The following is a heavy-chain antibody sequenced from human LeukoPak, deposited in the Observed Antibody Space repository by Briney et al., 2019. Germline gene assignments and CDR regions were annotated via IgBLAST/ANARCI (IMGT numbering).Heavy chain of an antibody. D-gene: IGHD3-22*01. CDR2: IYHSGTT. Sequence: SETLSLTCSVSNSSISSDYYWGWIRQSPGKGLEWIGIIYHSGTTHYYPSLRNRDSMSTDTSRNQFSLQLNSVTAADTAVYYCARALYYYETSGYTFDSWGQGTLVTVSS. J-gene: IGHJ4*02. CDR1: NSSISSDYY. V-gene: IGHV4-38-2*02. CDR3: ARALYYYETSGYTFDS.